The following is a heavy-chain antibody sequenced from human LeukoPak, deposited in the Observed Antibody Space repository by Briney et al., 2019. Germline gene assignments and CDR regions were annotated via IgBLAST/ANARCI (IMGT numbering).Heavy chain of an antibody. CDR1: GFTFGDYA. CDR2: IRSKVYGGTT. D-gene: IGHD2-2*01. V-gene: IGHV3-49*04. J-gene: IGHJ4*02. CDR3: SSYCTSPSCYDY. Sequence: GGSLRLSCTASGFTFGDYAMSWVRQAPGKGLEWVGFIRSKVYGGTTEYAASVKGRFTISRDDSKSIAYLQMNSLKTEDTAVYYCSSYCTSPSCYDYWGQGTLVTVSS.